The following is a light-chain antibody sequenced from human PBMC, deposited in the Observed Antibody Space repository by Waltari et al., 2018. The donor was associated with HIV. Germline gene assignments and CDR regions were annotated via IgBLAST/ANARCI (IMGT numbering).Light chain of an antibody. CDR3: QSYDNGNWV. CDR2: GDY. CDR1: SGGIANNY. V-gene: IGLV6-57*01. Sequence: NFMLTQPHSVSESPGKTVTISCARSSGGIANNYVQWYQQRPGSSPTTVIYGDYQSPSGVPDLFSGSIDSSSNSASLTISGLKTDDEADYYCQSYDNGNWVLGGGTKVTVL. J-gene: IGLJ3*02.